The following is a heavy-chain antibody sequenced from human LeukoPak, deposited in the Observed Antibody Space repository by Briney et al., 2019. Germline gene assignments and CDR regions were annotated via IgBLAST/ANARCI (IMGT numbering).Heavy chain of an antibody. CDR3: ARPMSGYSGYDPTPFDY. D-gene: IGHD5-12*01. J-gene: IGHJ4*02. CDR1: GFTFSSYA. Sequence: QSGGSLRLSCAASGFTFSSYAMHWVRQAPGKGLEWVAVISYDGSNKYYADSVKGRFTISRENSKNTLYLQMYSLRAEDTAVYYCARPMSGYSGYDPTPFDYWGQGTLVTVSS. V-gene: IGHV3-30-3*01. CDR2: ISYDGSNK.